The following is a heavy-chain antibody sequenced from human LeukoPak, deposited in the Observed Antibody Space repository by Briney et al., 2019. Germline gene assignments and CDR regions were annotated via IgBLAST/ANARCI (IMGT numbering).Heavy chain of an antibody. CDR3: ASAMTTVTRYFDC. J-gene: IGHJ4*02. CDR2: IYSGGST. Sequence: PGGSLRLSCAASGFTVSSNYMSWVRQAPGKGLEWLSVIYSGGSTYYADSVKGRFTISRDNSKNTLYLQMNSLRAEDTAVYYCASAMTTVTRYFDCWGQGTLVTVSS. D-gene: IGHD4-17*01. V-gene: IGHV3-66*01. CDR1: GFTVSSNY.